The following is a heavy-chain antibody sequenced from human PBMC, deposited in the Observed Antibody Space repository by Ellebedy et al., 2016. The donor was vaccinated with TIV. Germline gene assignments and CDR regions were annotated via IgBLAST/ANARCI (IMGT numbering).Heavy chain of an antibody. J-gene: IGHJ1*01. CDR2: IIPIFGTA. CDR3: ARDPDVILLPLGFQH. Sequence: SVKVSCXASGGTFSSYAISWVRQAPGQGLEWMGGIIPIFGTANYAQKFQGRVTITADESTSTAYMELSSLRSEDTAVYYCARDPDVILLPLGFQHWGQGTLVTVSS. V-gene: IGHV1-69*13. CDR1: GGTFSSYA. D-gene: IGHD3-22*01.